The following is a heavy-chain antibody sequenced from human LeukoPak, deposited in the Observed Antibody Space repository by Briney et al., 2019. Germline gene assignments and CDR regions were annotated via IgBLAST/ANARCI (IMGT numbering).Heavy chain of an antibody. D-gene: IGHD2-2*02. CDR3: ARVHCSSASCHNDY. Sequence: PGGSLRLSCAASGFTVSSNSMSWVRQAPGKGLEWVSIIYSGGNAYQAGSVKGRFTISSDNSKNTLYFQMNSLRAEDTAVYYCARVHCSSASCHNDYWGQGTLVTVSS. CDR1: GFTVSSNS. J-gene: IGHJ4*02. V-gene: IGHV3-53*01. CDR2: IYSGGNA.